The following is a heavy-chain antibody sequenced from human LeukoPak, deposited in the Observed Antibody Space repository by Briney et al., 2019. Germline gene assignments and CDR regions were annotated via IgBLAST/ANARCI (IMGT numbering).Heavy chain of an antibody. J-gene: IGHJ5*02. CDR2: LFYSGSP. V-gene: IGHV4-59*01. Sequence: VKPSETLSLNCSVSRGSMTSYYWTWIRQPPGKGLEWIGSLFYSGSPNANPSLKSRVTMSVDTSRNQFFLTLTSVTAADTALYFCARGGPRWLDPWGQGTLVTVSS. CDR1: RGSMTSYY. CDR3: ARGGPRWLDP. D-gene: IGHD3-16*01.